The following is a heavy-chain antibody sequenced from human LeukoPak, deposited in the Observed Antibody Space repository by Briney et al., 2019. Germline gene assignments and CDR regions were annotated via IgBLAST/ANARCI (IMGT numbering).Heavy chain of an antibody. Sequence: ASVKVSCKASGGTFSSYAISWVRQAPGQGLEWMGGIIPIFGTANYAQKFQGRVTITADKSTSTAYMELSSLRSEDTAVYYCARATYYYDSSGYWTLEFDFDIWGQGTMVTVSS. V-gene: IGHV1-69*06. CDR1: GGTFSSYA. CDR3: ARATYYYDSSGYWTLEFDFDI. J-gene: IGHJ3*02. CDR2: IIPIFGTA. D-gene: IGHD3-22*01.